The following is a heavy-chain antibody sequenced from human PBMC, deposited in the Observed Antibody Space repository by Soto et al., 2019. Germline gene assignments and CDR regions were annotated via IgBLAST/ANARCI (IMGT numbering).Heavy chain of an antibody. J-gene: IGHJ4*02. V-gene: IGHV1-69*13. Sequence: SVKVSCKASGGTFSSYAISWVRQAPGQGLEWMGGIIPIFGTANYAQKFQGRVTITADESTSTAYMELSSLRSEDTAVYYCARDGDYGDYVDRYYFDYWGQGTLVTVSS. CDR2: IIPIFGTA. CDR3: ARDGDYGDYVDRYYFDY. D-gene: IGHD4-17*01. CDR1: GGTFSSYA.